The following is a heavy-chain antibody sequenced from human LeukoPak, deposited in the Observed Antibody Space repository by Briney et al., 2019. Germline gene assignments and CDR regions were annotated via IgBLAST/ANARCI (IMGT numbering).Heavy chain of an antibody. J-gene: IGHJ5*01. CDR2: INPNTGDT. D-gene: IGHD5-24*01. Sequence: ASVKVSCKASGFTFNAYYIHWVRQAPGQGLEWMGWINPNTGDTNFAQKFQGRVAMTRDTSLSTAYMDLSRLTSDDTAVYYCEKDDNWLQFESWGQGTLVTVSS. V-gene: IGHV1-2*02. CDR3: EKDDNWLQFES. CDR1: GFTFNAYY.